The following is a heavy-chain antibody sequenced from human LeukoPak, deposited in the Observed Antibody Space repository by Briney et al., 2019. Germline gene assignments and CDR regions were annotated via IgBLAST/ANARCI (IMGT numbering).Heavy chain of an antibody. CDR3: ARDSYDILTGSFYFDY. CDR1: GGSISSGGYY. J-gene: IGHJ4*02. CDR2: IYYSGST. V-gene: IGHV4-31*03. D-gene: IGHD3-9*01. Sequence: SQTLSLTCTVSGGSISSGGYYWSWIRQHPGKGLEWIGYIYYSGSTYYNPSLKSRVTISVDTSKNQFSLKLSSVTAADTAVYYCARDSYDILTGSFYFDYWGQGTLVTVSS.